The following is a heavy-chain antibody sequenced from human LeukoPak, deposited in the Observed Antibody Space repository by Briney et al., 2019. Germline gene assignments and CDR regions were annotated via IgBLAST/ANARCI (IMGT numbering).Heavy chain of an antibody. CDR2: ISWNSGSI. J-gene: IGHJ6*02. Sequence: PSRSLRLSCAAAGLTFDDYSMHWVRQAPGKGLEWVSGISWNSGSIGYADSVKGRFTISRDNAKNSLYLQMNSLRAEDTALYYCAKTSSTSGYYYYDGMDVWGQGTTVTVSS. CDR3: AKTSSTSGYYYYDGMDV. CDR1: GLTFDDYS. V-gene: IGHV3-9*01. D-gene: IGHD2/OR15-2a*01.